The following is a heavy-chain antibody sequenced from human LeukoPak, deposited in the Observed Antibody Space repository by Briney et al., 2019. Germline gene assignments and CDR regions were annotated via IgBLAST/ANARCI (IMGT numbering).Heavy chain of an antibody. CDR2: INPDGGNT. Sequence: ASVKVSRKASGYTFTNSYIHWVRQAPGQVLEWMGLINPDGGNTNYAQNFQGRVTMTRNTSISTAYMELSSLRSEDTAVYYCATSPFIAVAGNFDYWGQGTLVTVSS. D-gene: IGHD6-19*01. CDR1: GYTFTNSY. J-gene: IGHJ4*02. CDR3: ATSPFIAVAGNFDY. V-gene: IGHV1-46*01.